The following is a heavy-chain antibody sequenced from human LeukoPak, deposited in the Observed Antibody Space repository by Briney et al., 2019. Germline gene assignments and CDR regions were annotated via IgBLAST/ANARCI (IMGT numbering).Heavy chain of an antibody. CDR1: GFTFSNYW. CDR3: FRDDGPGS. CDR2: IKEDGSEK. V-gene: IGHV3-7*01. D-gene: IGHD3-10*01. J-gene: IGHJ4*02. Sequence: GGSLRLSCAASGFTFSNYWMSWVRQAPGKGPEWVANIKEDGSEKYYVDSVRDRFTISRDNAKTSLRLQMDSLRAEDTAVYYCFRDDGPGSWGQGTLVTVSS.